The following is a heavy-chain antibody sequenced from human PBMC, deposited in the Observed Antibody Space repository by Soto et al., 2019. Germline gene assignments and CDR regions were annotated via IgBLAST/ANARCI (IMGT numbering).Heavy chain of an antibody. Sequence: QVQLQESGPGLVKPSGTLSLTCAVSGGSISSINLWSWVRQPQGQGLEWIGEIYHSGSTNYNPSLKSRVTISVDKSKNQFSLKLSSVTSADTAVYYCARGDCSGGSGYSVDIWGQGTMVTVSS. D-gene: IGHD2-15*01. V-gene: IGHV4-4*02. CDR1: GGSISSINL. CDR3: ARGDCSGGSGYSVDI. CDR2: IYHSGST. J-gene: IGHJ3*02.